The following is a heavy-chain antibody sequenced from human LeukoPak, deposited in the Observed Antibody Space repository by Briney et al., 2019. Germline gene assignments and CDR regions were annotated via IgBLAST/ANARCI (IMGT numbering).Heavy chain of an antibody. Sequence: GGSLRLSCAASGFTFSSYSMNWVRQAPGKGLEWVSSISSSSSYIYYADSVKGRFTISRDNAKNSLYLQMNSLRAEDTAVYYCARGVRGSYPAIFGYWGQGTLVTVSS. CDR1: GFTFSSYS. CDR2: ISSSSSYI. D-gene: IGHD1-26*01. J-gene: IGHJ4*02. V-gene: IGHV3-21*01. CDR3: ARGVRGSYPAIFGY.